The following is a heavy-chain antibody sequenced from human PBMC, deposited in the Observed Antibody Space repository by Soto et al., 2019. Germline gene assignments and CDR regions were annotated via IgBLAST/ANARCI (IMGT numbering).Heavy chain of an antibody. CDR3: AKGAAAGFYYGMDV. J-gene: IGHJ6*02. CDR2: ISYDGSNK. Sequence: VGSLRLSCAASGFTFSSYGMHWVRQAPGKGLEWVAVISYDGSNKYYADSVKGRFTISRDNSKNTLYLQMNSLRAEDTAVYYCAKGAAAGFYYGMDVWGQGTTVTVSS. CDR1: GFTFSSYG. D-gene: IGHD6-13*01. V-gene: IGHV3-30*18.